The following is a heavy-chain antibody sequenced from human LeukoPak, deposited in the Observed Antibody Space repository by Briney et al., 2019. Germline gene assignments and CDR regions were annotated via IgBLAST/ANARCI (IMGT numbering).Heavy chain of an antibody. CDR3: ARESRYCSSTSCYPAPLTFDY. D-gene: IGHD2-2*01. CDR1: GGSISSYY. J-gene: IGHJ4*02. Sequence: PSETLSLTCTVSGGSISSYYWSWIRQPPGKGLEWIGYIYYSGSTNYNPSLKSRVTISVDTSKNQFSLKLSSVTAADTAVYYCARESRYCSSTSCYPAPLTFDYWGQGTLVTVSS. V-gene: IGHV4-59*01. CDR2: IYYSGST.